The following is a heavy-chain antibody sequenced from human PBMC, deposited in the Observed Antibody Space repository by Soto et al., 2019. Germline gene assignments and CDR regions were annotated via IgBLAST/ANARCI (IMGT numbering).Heavy chain of an antibody. CDR3: ARDKGDDGSGASYD. D-gene: IGHD3-10*01. Sequence: SETLSLTCPVPGGSISSSIFYWGWIRQPPGKGLEWIGSIYYSGSTYYNPSLKSRVTISVDTSKNQFSLKLSSVTAADTAVYYGARDKGDDGSGASYDWGEVTQVTVTS. J-gene: IGHJ4*02. V-gene: IGHV4-39*07. CDR2: IYYSGST. CDR1: GGSISSSIFY.